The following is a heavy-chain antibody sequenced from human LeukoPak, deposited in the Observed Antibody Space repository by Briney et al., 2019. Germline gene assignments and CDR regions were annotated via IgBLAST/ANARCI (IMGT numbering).Heavy chain of an antibody. CDR2: IYYSGST. J-gene: IGHJ4*02. CDR3: ARVAAAQRGFDY. D-gene: IGHD6-13*01. V-gene: IGHV4-30-4*01. CDR1: GGSITSGDYC. Sequence: SETLSLTCTVSGGSITSGDYCWSWVRQPPGKGLEWIGYIYYSGSTYYNPSLKSRVTISVDTSKNQFSLKLSSVTAADTAVYYCARVAAAQRGFDYWGQGTLVTVSS.